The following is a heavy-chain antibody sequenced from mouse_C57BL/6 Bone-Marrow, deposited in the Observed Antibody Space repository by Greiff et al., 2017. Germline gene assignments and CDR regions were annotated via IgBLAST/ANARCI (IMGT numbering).Heavy chain of an antibody. CDR1: GYAFTNYL. V-gene: IGHV1-54*01. J-gene: IGHJ3*01. CDR2: INPGSGGT. Sequence: VKLMESGAGLVRPGTSVKVSCTASGYAFTNYLIEWVQQRPGQGLEWIGVINPGSGGTNSNEKFKGKATLTAANSSSTASMQLSRLTSEASAVYFCARAHYGSIAYWGQGTLVTVSA. CDR3: ARAHYGSIAY. D-gene: IGHD1-1*01.